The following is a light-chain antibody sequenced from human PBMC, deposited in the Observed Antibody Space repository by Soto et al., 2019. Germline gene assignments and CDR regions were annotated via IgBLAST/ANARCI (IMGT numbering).Light chain of an antibody. Sequence: ASQGISSWLSWYQQKPVKAPKLLIYAASSLQSWVPSRFSGSASGTYFTLTISSLQPEDFATYYCQQASSFPLTFGQGTRLEIK. V-gene: IGKV1D-12*01. CDR1: QGISSW. CDR2: AAS. J-gene: IGKJ5*01. CDR3: QQASSFPLT.